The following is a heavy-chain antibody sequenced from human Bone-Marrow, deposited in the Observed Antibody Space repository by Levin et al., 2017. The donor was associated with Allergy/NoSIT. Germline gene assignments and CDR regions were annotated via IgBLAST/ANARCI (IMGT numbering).Heavy chain of an antibody. CDR1: GFSFAEYT. V-gene: IGHV3-49*03. CDR2: MRSTTYGGTT. Sequence: PGGSLRLSCAGSGFSFAEYTMIWFRQGPGKGLEWVGFMRSTTYGGTTEFAASVKGRFTISRDDSNGIAYLQMKSLKSEDTAVYYCSGLVGTTTLLDYWGRGTLVTVSS. D-gene: IGHD1-26*01. CDR3: SGLVGTTTLLDY. J-gene: IGHJ4*02.